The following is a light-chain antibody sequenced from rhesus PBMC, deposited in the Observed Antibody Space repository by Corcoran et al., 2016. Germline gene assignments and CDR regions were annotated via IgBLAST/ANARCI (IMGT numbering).Light chain of an antibody. CDR1: SLKTFY. V-gene: IGLV3S11*01. Sequence: SSGLTQEPALSVALGQTVRMTCQGDSLKTFYASWYQQKPGQVPVLAIYDNTKRPSGIPGRFSGSWSGDTGSLTITGAQVEDEADYYCGSCDDSGTYYIFGTGTRLTVL. J-gene: IGLJ1*01. CDR3: GSCDDSGTYYI. CDR2: DNT.